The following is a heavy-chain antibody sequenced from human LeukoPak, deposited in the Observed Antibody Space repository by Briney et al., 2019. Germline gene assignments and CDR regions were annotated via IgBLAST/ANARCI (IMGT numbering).Heavy chain of an antibody. CDR1: GYTFTGYY. J-gene: IGHJ5*02. V-gene: IGHV1-2*02. CDR3: ARDREGYDFWSGYWFDP. CDR2: INPNSGGT. D-gene: IGHD3-3*01. Sequence: ASVKVSCKASGYTFTGYYMHWVRQAPGQGLEWMGWINPNSGGTNYAQKFQGRVTMTRDTSISTAYMELSRLRSDDTAVYDCARDREGYDFWSGYWFDPWGQGTLVTVSS.